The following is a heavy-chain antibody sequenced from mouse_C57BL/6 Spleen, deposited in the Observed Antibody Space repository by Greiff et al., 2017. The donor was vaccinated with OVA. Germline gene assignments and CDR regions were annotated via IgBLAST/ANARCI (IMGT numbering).Heavy chain of an antibody. D-gene: IGHD2-5*01. Sequence: VQLKESGPGLVKPSQSLSLTCSVTGYSITSGYYWNWIRQFPGNKLEWMGYISYDGSNNYNPSLKNRISITRDTSKNQFFLKLNSVTTEDTATYYCARDGDYSNYLFAYWGQGTLVTVSA. J-gene: IGHJ3*01. CDR3: ARDGDYSNYLFAY. CDR1: GYSITSGYY. V-gene: IGHV3-6*01. CDR2: ISYDGSN.